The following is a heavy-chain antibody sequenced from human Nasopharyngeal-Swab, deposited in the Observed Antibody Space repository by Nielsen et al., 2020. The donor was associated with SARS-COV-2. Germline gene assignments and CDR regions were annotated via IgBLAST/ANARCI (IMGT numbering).Heavy chain of an antibody. CDR3: ARKYDSSGHQFD. CDR1: GFIFSDSA. Sequence: GGSLRPSCATSGFIFSDSAMHWVRQASGKGLEWVGRIRSKTNNYATAYGASVKGRFTISRDDSNNMAYLQMNSLKSEDTAVHYCARKYDSSGHQFDWGQGTLVTVSS. D-gene: IGHD3-22*01. V-gene: IGHV3-73*01. J-gene: IGHJ4*02. CDR2: IRSKTNNYAT.